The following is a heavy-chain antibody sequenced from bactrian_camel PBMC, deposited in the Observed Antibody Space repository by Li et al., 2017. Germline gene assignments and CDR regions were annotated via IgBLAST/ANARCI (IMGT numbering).Heavy chain of an antibody. CDR2: MNSGEGST. D-gene: IGHD2*01. CDR1: GFDFNNVA. J-gene: IGHJ4*01. V-gene: IGHV3S31*01. CDR3: NTGEPVLEVDMMIPGQCTYDN. Sequence: DVQLVESGGGFVQPGGSLRLSCAAAGFDFNNVAMSRVRQASGKGLEWVAVMNSGEGSTYYADPVKGRFTISQDSGKNTLYLQMDRLRMDDTATYYCNTGEPVLEVDMMIPGQCTYDNWGQGTQVTVS.